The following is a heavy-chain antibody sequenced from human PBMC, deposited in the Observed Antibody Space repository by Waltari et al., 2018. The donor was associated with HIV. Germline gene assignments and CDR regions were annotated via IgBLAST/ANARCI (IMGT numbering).Heavy chain of an antibody. V-gene: IGHV4-34*01. J-gene: IGHJ6*02. CDR3: ARGPYVFDTGGVALVRGDYSFYYGLDV. D-gene: IGHD2-8*02. CDR1: GRSFLGYC. Sequence: QVKLQQWGAGLLKHPESLSLTGAVYGRSFLGYCCTCVRQSPGTGLQWIGEICPNTGSDYNPSLKSRVTISEDTSKNQLSLKLTSVTAADTAVYYCARGPYVFDTGGVALVRGDYSFYYGLDVWGQGTTVTVSS. CDR2: ICPNTGS.